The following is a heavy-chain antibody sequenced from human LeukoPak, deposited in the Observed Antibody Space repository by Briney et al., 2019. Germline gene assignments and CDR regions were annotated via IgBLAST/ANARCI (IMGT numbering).Heavy chain of an antibody. D-gene: IGHD2-2*02. CDR1: GFTFSSYW. V-gene: IGHV3-74*01. CDR3: ASYPPAAIDYYFDY. CDR2: INSDGSST. J-gene: IGHJ4*02. Sequence: GGSLSLSCAASGFTFSSYWMHWVRQAPGKGLVWVSRINSDGSSTSYADSVKGRFTISRDNAKNSLYLQMNSLRAEDTAVYYCASYPPAAIDYYFDYWGQGTLVTVSS.